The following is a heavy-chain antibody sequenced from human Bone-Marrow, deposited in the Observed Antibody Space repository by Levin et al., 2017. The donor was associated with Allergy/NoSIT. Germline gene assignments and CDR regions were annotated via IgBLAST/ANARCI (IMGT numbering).Heavy chain of an antibody. Sequence: PGGSLRLSCAASGFTFSSYGMHWVRQAPGKGLEWVAVISYDGSNKYYADSVKGRFTISRDNSKNTLYLQMNSLRAEDTAVYYCAKAVAGTGLDYWGQGTLVTVSS. D-gene: IGHD6-19*01. J-gene: IGHJ4*02. V-gene: IGHV3-30*18. CDR1: GFTFSSYG. CDR2: ISYDGSNK. CDR3: AKAVAGTGLDY.